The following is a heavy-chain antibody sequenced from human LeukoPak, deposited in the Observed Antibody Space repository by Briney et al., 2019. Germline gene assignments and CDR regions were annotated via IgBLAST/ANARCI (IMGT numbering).Heavy chain of an antibody. Sequence: KPGGSLRLSCAASGFTFSSYSMNWVRQAPGKGLEWVSSISSSSSYIYYADSVKGQFTISRDNAKNSLYLQMNSLRAEDTAVYYCARDGLAAAGMTRAFDIWGQGTMVTVSS. CDR3: ARDGLAAAGMTRAFDI. V-gene: IGHV3-21*01. CDR2: ISSSSSYI. CDR1: GFTFSSYS. J-gene: IGHJ3*02. D-gene: IGHD6-13*01.